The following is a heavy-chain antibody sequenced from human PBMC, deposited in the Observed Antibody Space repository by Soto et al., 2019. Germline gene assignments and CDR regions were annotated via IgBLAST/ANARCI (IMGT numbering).Heavy chain of an antibody. V-gene: IGHV3-30-3*01. D-gene: IGHD6-6*01. CDR2: ISYDGSNK. CDR3: ARGRIAARPVFLDFDY. CDR1: GFTFSSYA. Sequence: QVQLVESGGGVVQPGRSLRLSCAASGFTFSSYAMHWVRQAPGKGLEGVAVISYDGSNKYYADSVKGRFTIARDNSKNTLYLQRTSLRAEDTAVYYCARGRIAARPVFLDFDYWGQGTLVTVSS. J-gene: IGHJ4*02.